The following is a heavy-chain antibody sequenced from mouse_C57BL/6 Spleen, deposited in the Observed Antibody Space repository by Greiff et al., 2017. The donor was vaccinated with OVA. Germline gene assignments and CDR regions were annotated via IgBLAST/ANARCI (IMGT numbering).Heavy chain of an antibody. CDR2: IHPNSGST. CDR1: GYTFTSYW. Sequence: QVQLQQPGAELVKPGASVKLSCKASGYTFTSYWMHWVKQRPGQGLEWIGMIHPNSGSTNYNEKFKSKATLTVDKSSSTAYMQLSSLTSEDSAVYYCARDWDLGGYYFDYWGQGTNLTVSS. CDR3: ARDWDLGGYYFDY. D-gene: IGHD4-1*01. J-gene: IGHJ2*01. V-gene: IGHV1-64*01.